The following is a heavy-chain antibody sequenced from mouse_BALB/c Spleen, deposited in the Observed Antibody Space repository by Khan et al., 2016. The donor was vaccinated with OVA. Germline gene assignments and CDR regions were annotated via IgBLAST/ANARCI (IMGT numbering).Heavy chain of an antibody. V-gene: IGHV1-4*01. CDR3: TRDVAYYRNDCWFAY. CDR1: GYNFTTYT. J-gene: IGHJ3*01. D-gene: IGHD2-14*01. Sequence: QVQLKESGAELARPGASVKMSCKASGYNFTTYTIHWLKQRPGQGLEWIGFINPNNVYTNYNQKFKDKATLTADKSSTTAYMQLNSLTSDDSAVYYCTRDVAYYRNDCWFAYWGQGTLVTVSA. CDR2: INPNNVYT.